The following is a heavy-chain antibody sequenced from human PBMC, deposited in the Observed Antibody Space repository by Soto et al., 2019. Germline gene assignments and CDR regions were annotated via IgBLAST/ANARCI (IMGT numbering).Heavy chain of an antibody. V-gene: IGHV4-59*12. CDR2: IYYSGST. CDR3: ARSVFP. CDR1: GGSMSPYY. Sequence: PSETLSLTCSVFGGSMSPYYWSWIRQSPGKGLEWIANIYYSGSTNYNPSLKSRVTISLDMSKNQFSLHLSSVTAADTAVYYCARSVFPWGQGTLVTVSS. J-gene: IGHJ5*02.